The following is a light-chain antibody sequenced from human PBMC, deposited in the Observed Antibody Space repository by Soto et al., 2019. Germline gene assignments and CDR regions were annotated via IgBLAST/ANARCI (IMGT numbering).Light chain of an antibody. V-gene: IGKV3-15*01. CDR3: QQYNVWPLT. CDR1: QSVSSN. Sequence: EIVMTQSPATLSVSPGERATLSCRASQSVSSNLAWYQHKPGQTPKLLIYVASTRATGIPARFSGSGSGTEFTLTISRLQSEDFAVYYCQQYNVWPLTFGGGTKVEFK. CDR2: VAS. J-gene: IGKJ4*02.